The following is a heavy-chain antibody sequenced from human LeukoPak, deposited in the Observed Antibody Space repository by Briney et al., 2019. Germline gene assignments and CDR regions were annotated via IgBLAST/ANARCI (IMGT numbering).Heavy chain of an antibody. D-gene: IGHD2-2*01. J-gene: IGHJ4*02. CDR1: GGSISSSSYY. CDR2: IYYSGGT. V-gene: IGHV4-39*01. Sequence: SETLSLTCTVSGGSISSSSYYWGWIRQPPGKGLEWIGSIYYSGGTYYNPSLKSRVTISVDTSKNQFSLKLSSVTAADTAVYYCARSIGGYCSSTSCQGGAFDYWGQGTLVTVSS. CDR3: ARSIGGYCSSTSCQGGAFDY.